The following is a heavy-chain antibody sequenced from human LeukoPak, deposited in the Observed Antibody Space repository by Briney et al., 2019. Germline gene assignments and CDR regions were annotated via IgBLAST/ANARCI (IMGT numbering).Heavy chain of an antibody. CDR2: ISSGGRYI. J-gene: IGHJ4*02. D-gene: IGHD2-15*01. V-gene: IGHV3-21*01. Sequence: GGSLRLSCTGSGFSFSSYSMNWVRQTPGKGLEWVSFISSGGRYIYYADSVKGRFTVSRDNAKNSLYLQMNSLRAEDTAVYYCAGVSACSSSDSRYSGYWGQGTLVTVSS. CDR3: AGVSACSSSDSRYSGY. CDR1: GFSFSSYS.